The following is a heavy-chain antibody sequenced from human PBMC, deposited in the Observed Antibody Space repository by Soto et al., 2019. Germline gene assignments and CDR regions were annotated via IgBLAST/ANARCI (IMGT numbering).Heavy chain of an antibody. V-gene: IGHV3-48*03. CDR1: GFTFSSYE. CDR3: ARGDYYDSSGRYYFDY. CDR2: ISSSGSTI. D-gene: IGHD3-22*01. Sequence: EVQLVESGGGLVQPGGSLRLSCAASGFTFSSYEMNWVLQAPGKGLEWVSYISSSGSTIYYADSVKGRFTISRDNAKNSLYLQMNSLRAEDTAVYYCARGDYYDSSGRYYFDYWGQGTLVTVSS. J-gene: IGHJ4*01.